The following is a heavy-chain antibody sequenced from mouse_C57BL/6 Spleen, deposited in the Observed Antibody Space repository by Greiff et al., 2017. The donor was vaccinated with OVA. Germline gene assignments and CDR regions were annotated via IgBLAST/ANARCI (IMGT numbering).Heavy chain of an antibody. CDR3: ARAHYYGSSFYFDY. CDR2: INPGSGGT. J-gene: IGHJ2*01. D-gene: IGHD1-1*01. V-gene: IGHV1-54*01. Sequence: QVQLQQSGAELVRPGTSVKVSCKASGYAFTNYLIEWVKQRPGQGLEWIGVINPGSGGTNYNEKFKGKATLTADTSSSTAYMQLSSLTSEDSAVYFCARAHYYGSSFYFDYWGQGTTLTVSS. CDR1: GYAFTNYL.